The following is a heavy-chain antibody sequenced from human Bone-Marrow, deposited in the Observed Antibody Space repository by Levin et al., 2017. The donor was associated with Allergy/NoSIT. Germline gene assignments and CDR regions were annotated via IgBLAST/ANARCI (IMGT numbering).Heavy chain of an antibody. CDR2: IYTSGSI. CDR1: GGSISSVSYY. CDR3: ARITGATPYYFDY. Sequence: SETLSLTCTVSGGSISSVSYYWSWIRQPAGKGLEWIGRIYTSGSINYNPSLKSRVTISVDTSNNQFSLKLTSVTAADTAVYYCARITGATPYYFDYWGQGTLVTVSS. J-gene: IGHJ4*02. D-gene: IGHD1-20*01. V-gene: IGHV4-61*02.